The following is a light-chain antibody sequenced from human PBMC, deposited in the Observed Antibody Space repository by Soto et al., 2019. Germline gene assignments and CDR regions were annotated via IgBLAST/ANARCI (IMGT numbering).Light chain of an antibody. CDR3: SSYTSSSTYV. CDR2: EVS. CDR1: SSDVGGYNY. Sequence: QSALTQPASVSGSPGQSITISCTGTSSDVGGYNYVSWYQQHPGKAPKLMIYEVSNRPSGVSNRFSGSKSGNTASLTISGLQAEDEYDYYCSSYTSSSTYVFVTGTKLTVL. V-gene: IGLV2-14*01. J-gene: IGLJ1*01.